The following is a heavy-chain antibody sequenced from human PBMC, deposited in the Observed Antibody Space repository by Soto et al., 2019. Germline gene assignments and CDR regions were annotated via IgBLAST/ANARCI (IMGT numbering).Heavy chain of an antibody. D-gene: IGHD3-9*01. V-gene: IGHV1-8*01. Sequence: ASVKVSCKASGYTFTSYDINWVRQATGQGLEWMGWMNPNSGNTGYAQKFQGRVTMTRNTSISTAYTELSSLRSEDTAVYYCARGQYDILTDAFDIWGQGTMVTVSS. CDR1: GYTFTSYD. J-gene: IGHJ3*02. CDR2: MNPNSGNT. CDR3: ARGQYDILTDAFDI.